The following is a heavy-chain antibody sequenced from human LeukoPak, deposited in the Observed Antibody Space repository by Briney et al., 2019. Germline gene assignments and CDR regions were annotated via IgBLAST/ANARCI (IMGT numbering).Heavy chain of an antibody. V-gene: IGHV3-48*03. CDR3: ARVGEGGYYMDI. CDR2: ISSSGSTI. Sequence: PGGSLRLSCAASGFTFSSYEMNWVRQAPGKGLEWVSYISSSGSTIYYADSVKGRFTISRDNAKSSLYLQMNTLRAEDTALYSCARVGEGGYYMDIWGKGTTVTISS. CDR1: GFTFSSYE. D-gene: IGHD3-10*01. J-gene: IGHJ6*04.